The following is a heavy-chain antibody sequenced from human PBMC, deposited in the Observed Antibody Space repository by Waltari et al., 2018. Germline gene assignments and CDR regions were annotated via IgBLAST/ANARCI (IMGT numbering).Heavy chain of an antibody. Sequence: QVQLQESGPGLVKPSETLSLTCTVSGGSISSHYWSWIRQPPGKGLEWIGYIYYSGSTNYNPSLKSRVTISVDTSKNQFSLKLSSVTAADTAVYYCARFSRRGATYRDAFDIWGQGTMVTVSS. CDR2: IYYSGST. CDR1: GGSISSHY. CDR3: ARFSRRGATYRDAFDI. V-gene: IGHV4-59*11. D-gene: IGHD1-26*01. J-gene: IGHJ3*02.